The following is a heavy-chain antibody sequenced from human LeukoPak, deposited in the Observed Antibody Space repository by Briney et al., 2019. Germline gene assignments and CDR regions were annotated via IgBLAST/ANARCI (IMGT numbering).Heavy chain of an antibody. CDR3: ARDRESNWYTYLDA. CDR1: GFTFTNYL. D-gene: IGHD6-13*01. J-gene: IGHJ4*02. V-gene: IGHV3-7*01. CDR2: IKEDGSTK. Sequence: PGGSLRLSCVTSGFTFTNYLMSWVRQAPGKGLEWVANIKEDGSTKWYVDSVRGRFTISRDNAKNSLYLQMNSLRAEDTAVYYCARDRESNWYTYLDAWGQGTLVTVSP.